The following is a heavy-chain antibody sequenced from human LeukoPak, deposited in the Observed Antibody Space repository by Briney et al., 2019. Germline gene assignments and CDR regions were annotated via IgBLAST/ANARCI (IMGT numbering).Heavy chain of an antibody. CDR1: GGSISSGGYD. Sequence: SETLSLTCTVSGGSISSGGYDWSWMRQHPGKGLEWSGYIYYSGSTYYNPSVKSRVTISVDTSKNQCSLKLSSVTAADTAVYYCASGWDDSSGYNYFDYWGQGTLVTVSS. V-gene: IGHV4-31*03. D-gene: IGHD3-22*01. CDR2: IYYSGST. J-gene: IGHJ4*02. CDR3: ASGWDDSSGYNYFDY.